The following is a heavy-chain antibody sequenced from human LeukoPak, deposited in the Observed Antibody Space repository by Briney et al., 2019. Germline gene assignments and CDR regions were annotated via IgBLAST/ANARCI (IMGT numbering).Heavy chain of an antibody. D-gene: IGHD5-18*01. CDR3: ARHLSGITGYTYGRGIDY. CDR2: ISSSSSYI. Sequence: GGSLRLSCAASGFTFSSYTMNWVRQAPGKGLEWVSSISSSSSYIHYADSVKGRFTISRDNAKKSLYLQMNSLRAEDTAVYYCARHLSGITGYTYGRGIDYWGQGTLLTVSS. CDR1: GFTFSSYT. V-gene: IGHV3-21*01. J-gene: IGHJ4*02.